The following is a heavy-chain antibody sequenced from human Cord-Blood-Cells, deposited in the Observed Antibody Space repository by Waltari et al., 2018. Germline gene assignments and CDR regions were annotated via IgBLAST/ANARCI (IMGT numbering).Heavy chain of an antibody. CDR2: IWYDGSNK. J-gene: IGHJ3*02. CDR3: ARGYSSSWYDAFDI. V-gene: IGHV3-33*01. Sequence: QVQLVAAGGGVVQPGRSLRLSCGGSGFLLSGYGMPWVRQAPGKGLEWVAVIWYDGSNKYYADSVKGRFTISRDNSKNTLYLQMNSLRAEDTAVYYCARGYSSSWYDAFDIWGQGTMVTVSS. CDR1: GFLLSGYG. D-gene: IGHD6-13*01.